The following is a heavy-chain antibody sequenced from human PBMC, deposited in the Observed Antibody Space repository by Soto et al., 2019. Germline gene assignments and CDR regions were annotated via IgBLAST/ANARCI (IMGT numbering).Heavy chain of an antibody. CDR3: AREESVAGRGYFGY. D-gene: IGHD3-22*01. V-gene: IGHV3-30-3*01. CDR1: EFTFSPSA. CDR2: ISKGGNKK. J-gene: IGHJ4*02. Sequence: QVQVVESGGGVVQPGGSLRLSCAASEFTFSPSAMHWVRHAPGKGLEWMAMISKGGNKKYYADSVKGRFTISSDISESTLYLQMNSLRTEDTAVYYCAREESVAGRGYFGYWGQGTLVSVSS.